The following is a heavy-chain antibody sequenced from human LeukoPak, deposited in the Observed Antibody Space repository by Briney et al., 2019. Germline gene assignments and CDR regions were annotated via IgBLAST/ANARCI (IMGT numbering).Heavy chain of an antibody. V-gene: IGHV3-23*01. CDR1: GFTFSSYA. CDR2: ISGSGDST. J-gene: IGHJ4*02. Sequence: GGSLRLSCVASGFTFSSYAMSWVRQAPGKGLEWVSTISGSGDSTYYADSVKGRFTISRDNSKNTLFLQMNSLRAEDTAVYYCARVVVVVAFDYWGQGTLVTVSS. D-gene: IGHD2-15*01. CDR3: ARVVVVVAFDY.